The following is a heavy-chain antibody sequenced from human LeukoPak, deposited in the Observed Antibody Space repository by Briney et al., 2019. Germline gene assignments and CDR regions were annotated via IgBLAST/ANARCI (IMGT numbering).Heavy chain of an antibody. D-gene: IGHD3-22*01. CDR3: AKGSYYYDSSGYYYFDY. J-gene: IGHJ4*02. CDR1: GFTFSSYG. Sequence: GGSLRPSCAASGFTFSSYGMHWVRQAPGKGLEWVAVIWYDGSNKYYADSVKGRFTIPRDNSKNTLYLQMNSLRAEDTAVYYCAKGSYYYDSSGYYYFDYWGQGTLVTVSS. V-gene: IGHV3-33*06. CDR2: IWYDGSNK.